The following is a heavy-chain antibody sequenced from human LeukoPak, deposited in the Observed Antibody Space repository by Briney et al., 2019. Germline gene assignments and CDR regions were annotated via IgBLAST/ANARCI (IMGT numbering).Heavy chain of an antibody. J-gene: IGHJ4*02. CDR1: GGSFSGYY. CDR2: INHSGST. Sequence: SETLSLTCAVYGGSFSGYYWSWLRQPPGKGLEWIGEINHSGSTNYNPSLKSRVTISVDTSKNQFSLKLSSVTAADTAVYYCARGRPRYDFWSGYYYDYWGQGTLVTVSS. D-gene: IGHD3-3*01. V-gene: IGHV4-34*01. CDR3: ARGRPRYDFWSGYYYDY.